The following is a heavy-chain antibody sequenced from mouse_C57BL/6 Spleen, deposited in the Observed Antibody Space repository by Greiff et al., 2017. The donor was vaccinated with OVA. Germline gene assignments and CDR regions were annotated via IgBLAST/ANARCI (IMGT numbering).Heavy chain of an antibody. CDR1: GYSFTDYN. CDR3: ERYEDYYGSSYWYFDV. D-gene: IGHD1-1*01. V-gene: IGHV1-39*01. CDR2: INPNYGTT. J-gene: IGHJ1*03. Sequence: VQLQQSGPELVKPGASVKISCKASGYSFTDYNMNWVKQSNGKSLEWIGVINPNYGTTSYNQKFKGKATLTVDQSSSKAYMQLNSLTSEDSEVYNCERYEDYYGSSYWYFDVWGTGTTVTVSS.